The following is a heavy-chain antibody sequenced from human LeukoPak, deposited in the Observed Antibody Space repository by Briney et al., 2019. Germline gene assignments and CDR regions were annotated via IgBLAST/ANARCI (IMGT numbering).Heavy chain of an antibody. CDR3: ASLGSSGYYEPYYFDY. Sequence: ASETLSLTCTVSGVSISSSSYYWGWIRQPPGKGLEWIGSIYYSGSTYYNPSLKSRVTISVDTSKNQFSLKLSSVTAADTAVYYCASLGSSGYYEPYYFDYWGQGTLVIVSS. D-gene: IGHD3-22*01. CDR1: GVSISSSSYY. V-gene: IGHV4-39*01. CDR2: IYYSGST. J-gene: IGHJ4*02.